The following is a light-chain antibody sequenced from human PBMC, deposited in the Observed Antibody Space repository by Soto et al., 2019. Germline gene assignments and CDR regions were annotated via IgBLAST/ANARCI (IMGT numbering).Light chain of an antibody. J-gene: IGKJ1*01. CDR3: QHYRDSCT. CDR1: QSVTSNS. V-gene: IGKV3-20*01. CDR2: DTS. Sequence: IVLTQSPGTLSLSPGERAALSCRASQSVTSNSLAWYQQKPGQAPRLLIYDTSDRATGIPDRFSGSGSGTDFTLTITRLEPEDFAVYYCQHYRDSCTFGQGTKVEI.